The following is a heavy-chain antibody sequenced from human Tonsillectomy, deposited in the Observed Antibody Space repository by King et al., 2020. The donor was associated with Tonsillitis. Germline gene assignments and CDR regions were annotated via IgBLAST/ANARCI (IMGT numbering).Heavy chain of an antibody. CDR3: AKSVDYYDSGSFDY. D-gene: IGHD3-10*01. CDR1: GFTFSSYT. V-gene: IGHV3-23*03. Sequence: VQLVESGGGLVQPGGSLRLSCAASGFTFSSYTMSWVRQGPGKGLEWVSFIYSSGSSTDYADSVKGRFTISRDNSKNTLYLQMNSLRAEDTAVYYCAKSVDYYDSGSFDYWGQGTLVTVSS. CDR2: IYSSGSST. J-gene: IGHJ4*01.